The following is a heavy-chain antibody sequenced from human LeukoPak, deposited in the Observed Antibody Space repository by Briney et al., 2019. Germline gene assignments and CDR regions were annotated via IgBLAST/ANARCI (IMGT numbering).Heavy chain of an antibody. CDR2: ATTGGGGT. CDR3: AKDIYASATDAFDS. V-gene: IGHV3-23*01. Sequence: GGSLRLSCAASGFTFSNYAMSWVRQAPGKGLEWVSGATTGGGGTFFADSVSGRFTISRDISKNTLYLHMTSLRAEDTAKYYCAKDIYASATDAFDSWGQGTLVTVSS. CDR1: GFTFSNYA. D-gene: IGHD3-16*01. J-gene: IGHJ4*02.